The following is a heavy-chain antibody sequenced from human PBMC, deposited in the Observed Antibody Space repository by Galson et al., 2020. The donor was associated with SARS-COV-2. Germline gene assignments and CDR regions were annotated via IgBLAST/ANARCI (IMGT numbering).Heavy chain of an antibody. V-gene: IGHV3-30*04. J-gene: IGHJ6*02. CDR3: AAGYDSSGYYFSGYYYGMDV. CDR2: ISYDGSNK. Sequence: GRSLRLSWAASGFTFSSYAMHWVRQAPGKALERVADISYDGSNKYHADSVKGRFTISRDNSKNTLYLQMNSLGAEDTAVYYCAAGYDSSGYYFSGYYYGMDVWGQGTTVTVSS. D-gene: IGHD3-22*01. CDR1: GFTFSSYA.